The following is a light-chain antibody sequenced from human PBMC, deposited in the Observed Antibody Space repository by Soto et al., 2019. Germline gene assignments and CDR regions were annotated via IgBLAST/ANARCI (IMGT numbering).Light chain of an antibody. CDR1: QSLLHSNGKNF. CDR2: WGS. J-gene: IGKJ2*01. CDR3: MNALHFPNI. Sequence: DIVMTQSPLSLPVTPGEPASISCRSSQSLLHSNGKNFLDWYLQKPGQSPQLLIYWGSNRASGVPDRFSGSESGTDFTLKISRVEAGDFGVYSCMNALHFPNIFGRGPKREIK. V-gene: IGKV2-28*01.